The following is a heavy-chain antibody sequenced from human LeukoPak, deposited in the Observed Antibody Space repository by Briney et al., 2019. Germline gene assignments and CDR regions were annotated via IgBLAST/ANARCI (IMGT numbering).Heavy chain of an antibody. V-gene: IGHV4-4*07. J-gene: IGHJ6*03. D-gene: IGHD4-11*01. CDR1: GGSISGYY. Sequence: PSETLSLTCTVSGGSISGYYWSWIRQPAGKGLEWIGRIYTSGSTNYNPSLKSRVTMSVDTSKNQFSLRLSSVTAADTAVYYCARGGYSTPYFYYMDVWGKGTTVTVSS. CDR2: IYTSGST. CDR3: ARGGYSTPYFYYMDV.